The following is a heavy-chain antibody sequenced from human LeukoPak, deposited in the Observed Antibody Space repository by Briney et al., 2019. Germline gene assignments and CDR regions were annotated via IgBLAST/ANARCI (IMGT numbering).Heavy chain of an antibody. J-gene: IGHJ6*04. CDR2: ISYDGSNK. V-gene: IGHV3-30*18. CDR1: GFTFSSYG. Sequence: GRSLRLSCAASGFTFSSYGMHWVRQAPGKGLEWVAVISYDGSNKYYADSVKGRFTISRDNPKNTLYLQMNSLRAEDTAVYYCAKETDCSGGSCSFYYYYYGMDVWGKGTTVTVSS. CDR3: AKETDCSGGSCSFYYYYYGMDV. D-gene: IGHD2-15*01.